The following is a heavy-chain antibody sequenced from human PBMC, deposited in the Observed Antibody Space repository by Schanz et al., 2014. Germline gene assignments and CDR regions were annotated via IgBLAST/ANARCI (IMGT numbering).Heavy chain of an antibody. D-gene: IGHD3-3*01. CDR2: LSGGSSYI. CDR1: GFSFSDYS. J-gene: IGHJ4*02. V-gene: IGHV3-21*01. Sequence: EVPLVESGGGLVKPGGSLRLFCAASGFSFSDYSMSWVRQAPGKGLEWVSSLSGGSSYIFYADSVKGRFTISRDNARYSLYLQMNSLRAEDTAVYYCARDKGGYYPFDYWGQGTLVTVSS. CDR3: ARDKGGYYPFDY.